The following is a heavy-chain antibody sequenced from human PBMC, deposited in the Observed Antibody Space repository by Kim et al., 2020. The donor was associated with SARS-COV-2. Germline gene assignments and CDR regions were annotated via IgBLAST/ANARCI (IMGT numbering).Heavy chain of an antibody. CDR3: ARLAVSGRRGIDY. V-gene: IGHV4-30-2*04. D-gene: IGHD2-8*02. Sequence: NPSLNSRVAISVDTSKNQFSLNRSSVTAADTAVYYCARLAVSGRRGIDYWGQGILVTVSS. J-gene: IGHJ4*02.